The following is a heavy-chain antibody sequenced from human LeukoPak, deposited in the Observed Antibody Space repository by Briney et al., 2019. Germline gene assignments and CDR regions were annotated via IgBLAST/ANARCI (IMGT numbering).Heavy chain of an antibody. CDR2: ISRGGNYI. CDR3: ARIGPGTDVYNSFDH. V-gene: IGHV3-21*01. CDR1: GFDLSNYD. Sequence: GGSLRLSCAASGFDLSNYDMTWVRQAPGKGLEYVSSISRGGNYIYSADSMRGRFSISRDNAENSLFLQMNSLRAEDTAVYYCARIGPGTDVYNSFDHWGQGTLVTVSP. J-gene: IGHJ4*02. D-gene: IGHD5-24*01.